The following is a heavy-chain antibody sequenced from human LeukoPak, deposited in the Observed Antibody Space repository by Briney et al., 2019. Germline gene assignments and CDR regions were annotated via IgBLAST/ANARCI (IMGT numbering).Heavy chain of an antibody. CDR1: GFSLSTSGMC. D-gene: IGHD5-12*01. CDR2: IDWDDDK. V-gene: IGHV2-70*11. Sequence: SGPALVKPTQTLTLTCTFSGFSLSTSGMCVSWIRQPPGKGLEWLARIDWDDDKYYSTSLKTRLTISKDTSKNQVVLTMTNMDPVDTATYYWARTRDSGYDFADFDYWGQGTLVTVSS. CDR3: ARTRDSGYDFADFDY. J-gene: IGHJ4*02.